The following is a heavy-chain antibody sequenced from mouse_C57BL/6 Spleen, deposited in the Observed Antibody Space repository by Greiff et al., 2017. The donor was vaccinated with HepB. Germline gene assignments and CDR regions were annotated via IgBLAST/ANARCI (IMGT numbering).Heavy chain of an antibody. CDR2: IYPSDSET. J-gene: IGHJ2*01. D-gene: IGHD1-1*01. V-gene: IGHV1-61*01. CDR1: GYSFTSYW. Sequence: QVQLQQPGAELVRPGSSVKLSCKASGYSFTSYWMDWVKQRPGQGLEWIGNIYPSDSETHYNQKFKDKATLTVDKSSSTAYMQLSSLTSEDSAVYYCALYYYGSSPSCWGQGTTLTVSS. CDR3: ALYYYGSSPSC.